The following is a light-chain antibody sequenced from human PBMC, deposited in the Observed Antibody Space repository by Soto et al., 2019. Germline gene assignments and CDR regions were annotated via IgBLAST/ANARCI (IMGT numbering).Light chain of an antibody. CDR3: ATWDDSLDRVV. CDR1: SSNIGSDT. CDR2: NNN. V-gene: IGLV1-44*01. Sequence: QSVLTQPPSASGTPGQRVTISCSGSSSNIGSDTVNWYQQVPGTAPKLLIYNNNQRPSGVPDRFSGSKSGTSASLAIGGLQSEDEADYYCATWDDSLDRVVFGGGTQLTVL. J-gene: IGLJ3*02.